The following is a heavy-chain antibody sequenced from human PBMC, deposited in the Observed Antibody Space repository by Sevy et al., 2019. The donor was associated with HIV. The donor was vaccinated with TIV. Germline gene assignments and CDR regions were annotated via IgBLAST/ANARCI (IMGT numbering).Heavy chain of an antibody. D-gene: IGHD3-9*01. CDR3: ASSIWTGYVGHPNLFDY. Sequence: GESLKISCKGSGYSFTSYWIGWVRQMPGKGLEWMGIIYPGDSDTRYSPSFQGKVTISADKSISTAYLQWSSLKASDTAMYYCASSIWTGYVGHPNLFDYWGQGTLVTVSS. J-gene: IGHJ4*02. CDR2: IYPGDSDT. V-gene: IGHV5-51*01. CDR1: GYSFTSYW.